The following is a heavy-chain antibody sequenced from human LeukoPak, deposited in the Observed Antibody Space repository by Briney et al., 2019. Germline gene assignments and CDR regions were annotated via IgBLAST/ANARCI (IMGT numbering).Heavy chain of an antibody. J-gene: IGHJ4*02. D-gene: IGHD1-26*01. CDR1: GGSLSRGGYY. Sequence: SETLSLTCTVSGGSLSRGGYYWSWIRQHPRKGLEWIGYIYYSGSTYYNPSLKSRVTISVDTSKNQFSLKLSSVTAADTAVYYCARVDPYSASYFDYWGQGTLVTVSS. CDR3: ARVDPYSASYFDY. V-gene: IGHV4-31*03. CDR2: IYYSGST.